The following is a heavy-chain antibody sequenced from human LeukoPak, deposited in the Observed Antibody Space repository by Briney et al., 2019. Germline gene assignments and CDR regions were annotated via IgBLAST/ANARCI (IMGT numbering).Heavy chain of an antibody. CDR2: ISAYNGNT. D-gene: IGHD3-22*01. CDR1: GYTFTSYG. V-gene: IGHV1-18*01. CDR3: ARDRTATDSSGYWPIRD. Sequence: GASVKVSCKASGYTFTSYGISWVRQAPGQGLEWMGWISAYNGNTNYAQKLQGRVTMTTDTSTSTAYMELRSLRSDDTAVYYCARDRTATDSSGYWPIRDWGQGTLVTVSS. J-gene: IGHJ4*02.